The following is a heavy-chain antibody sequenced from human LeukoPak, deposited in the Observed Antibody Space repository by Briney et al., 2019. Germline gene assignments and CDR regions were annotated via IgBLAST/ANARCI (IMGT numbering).Heavy chain of an antibody. J-gene: IGHJ4*02. CDR3: AKGLERSGYLGFDY. CDR1: GFTFSSYA. Sequence: GGSLRLSCAASGFTFSSYAMSCVRHAPGKGLEWVSAISGSGGNTYYADSVKGRFTISRDNSKNTLYMQMNSLRAEDAVVYYCAKGLERSGYLGFDYWGQGTLVTVSS. V-gene: IGHV3-23*01. CDR2: ISGSGGNT. D-gene: IGHD3-22*01.